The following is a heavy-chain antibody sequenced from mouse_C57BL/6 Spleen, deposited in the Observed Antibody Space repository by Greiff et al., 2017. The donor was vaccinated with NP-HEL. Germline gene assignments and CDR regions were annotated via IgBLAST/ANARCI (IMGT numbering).Heavy chain of an antibody. CDR3: VRQGVTTGDAMDY. J-gene: IGHJ4*01. V-gene: IGHV10-1*01. CDR1: GFSFNTYA. Sequence: EVKLVESGGGLVQPKGSLKLSCAASGFSFNTYAMNWVRQAPGKGLEWVARIRSKSNNYATYYADSVKDRFTISRDDSESMLYLQMNNLKTEDTAMYYCVRQGVTTGDAMDYWGQGTSVTVSS. D-gene: IGHD2-2*01. CDR2: IRSKSNNYAT.